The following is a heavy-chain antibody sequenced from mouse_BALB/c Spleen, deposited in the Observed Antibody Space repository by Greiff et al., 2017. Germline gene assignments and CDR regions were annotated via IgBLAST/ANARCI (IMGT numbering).Heavy chain of an antibody. CDR1: GFNIKDTY. V-gene: IGHV14-3*02. D-gene: IGHD2-1*01. Sequence: EVQLQQSGAELVKPGASVKLSCTASGFNIKDTYMHWVKQRPEQGLEWIGRIDPANGNTKYDPKFQGKATITADTSSNTAYLQLSSLTSEDTAVYYCARWRSTMGFAYWGQGTLVTVSA. CDR2: IDPANGNT. CDR3: ARWRSTMGFAY. J-gene: IGHJ3*01.